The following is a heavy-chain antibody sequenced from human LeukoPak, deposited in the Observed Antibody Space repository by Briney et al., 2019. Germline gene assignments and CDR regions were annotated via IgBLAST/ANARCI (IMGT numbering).Heavy chain of an antibody. D-gene: IGHD4-17*01. J-gene: IGHJ4*02. CDR3: ARVVSYDYGDYVEYGWKTSRWSQSDY. Sequence: ASVKVSCKASGYTFTSYGISWVRQAPGQGLEWMGWISAYNGNTNYAQKLQGRVTMTTDTSTSTAYMELRSLRSDDTAVYYCARVVSYDYGDYVEYGWKTSRWSQSDYWGQGTLVTVSS. CDR2: ISAYNGNT. V-gene: IGHV1-18*01. CDR1: GYTFTSYG.